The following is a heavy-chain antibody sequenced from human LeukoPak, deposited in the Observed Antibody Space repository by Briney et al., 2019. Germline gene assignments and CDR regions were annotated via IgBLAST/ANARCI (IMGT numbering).Heavy chain of an antibody. V-gene: IGHV4-59*01. CDR3: ARALGYCSGGSCYDY. Sequence: RSSETLSLTCTVSGGSISSYYWSWIRQPPGKGLEWIGYIYYSGSTNYNPSLKSRVTISVDPSKNQFSLKLSSVTAADTAVYYCARALGYCSGGSCYDYWGQGTLVTVSS. CDR2: IYYSGST. D-gene: IGHD2-15*01. CDR1: GGSISSYY. J-gene: IGHJ4*02.